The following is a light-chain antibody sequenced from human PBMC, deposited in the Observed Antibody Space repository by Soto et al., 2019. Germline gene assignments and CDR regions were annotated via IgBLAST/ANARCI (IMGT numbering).Light chain of an antibody. CDR1: QSVSSN. CDR3: QQYNNWCSNT. Sequence: EIVMTHSPSTLSVSTGERATLSCRASQSVSSNLAWYQQKPGQAPRLLIYGASTRATGIPARFSGSGSGTEFTLTISSLQSEDFAVYYCQQYNNWCSNTFGQGTRLEIK. V-gene: IGKV3-15*01. J-gene: IGKJ5*01. CDR2: GAS.